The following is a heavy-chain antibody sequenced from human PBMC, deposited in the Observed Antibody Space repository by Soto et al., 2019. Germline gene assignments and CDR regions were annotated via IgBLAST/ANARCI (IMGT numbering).Heavy chain of an antibody. CDR2: IDSSGST. D-gene: IGHD1-26*01. CDR1: DGSVNSGSYY. V-gene: IGHV4-61*03. Sequence: SETLSLTCSISDGSVNSGSYYWTWTRQPPGKGLEWIGYIDSSGSTNYNPSLKSRVTISADRSKNDFSLKVNSVTAADTAVYYCARDSWAYFDCWGPGTLVTVS. J-gene: IGHJ4*02. CDR3: ARDSWAYFDC.